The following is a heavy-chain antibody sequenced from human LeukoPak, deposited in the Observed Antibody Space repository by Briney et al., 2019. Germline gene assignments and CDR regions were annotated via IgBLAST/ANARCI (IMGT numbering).Heavy chain of an antibody. CDR1: GFTVSSNY. CDR2: IYSGGST. V-gene: IGHV3-53*01. J-gene: IGHJ1*01. Sequence: GGSLRLSCAVSGFTVSSNYMSWVRQAPGKGLEWVSVIYSGGSTYYADSVKGRFTISRDNSRNTLYLQMNSLRAEDTAVYYCAKDRDSSGYYYFSEHFQHWGQGTLVTVS. CDR3: AKDRDSSGYYYFSEHFQH. D-gene: IGHD3-22*01.